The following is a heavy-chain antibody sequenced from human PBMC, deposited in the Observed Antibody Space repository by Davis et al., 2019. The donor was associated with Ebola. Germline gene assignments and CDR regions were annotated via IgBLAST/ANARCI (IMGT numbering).Heavy chain of an antibody. CDR1: GFTFSSYS. D-gene: IGHD3-9*01. Sequence: GESLKISCAASGFTFSSYSMNWVRQAPGKGLEWVSYISSSSSTIYYADSVKGRFTISRDNAKNSLYLQMNSLRAEDTAVYYCARVLAGKFDYWGQGTLVTVSS. J-gene: IGHJ4*02. V-gene: IGHV3-48*04. CDR2: ISSSSSTI. CDR3: ARVLAGKFDY.